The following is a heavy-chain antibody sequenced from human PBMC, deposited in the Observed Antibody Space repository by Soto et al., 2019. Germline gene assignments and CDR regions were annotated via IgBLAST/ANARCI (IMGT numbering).Heavy chain of an antibody. D-gene: IGHD6-6*01. J-gene: IGHJ4*02. V-gene: IGHV3-11*01. CDR3: ARMGPRAARPSY. CDR1: GFTFSDYD. CDR2: VSSSGTTM. Sequence: QLAESGGGLVEPGGYLRISCAASGFTFSDYDMSWIRQSPGKGLEWVSFVSSSGTTMYFADSVKGRFTISRDNAKNSLYLQMNSLRAEDTAVYYCARMGPRAARPSYWGQGTLVTVSS.